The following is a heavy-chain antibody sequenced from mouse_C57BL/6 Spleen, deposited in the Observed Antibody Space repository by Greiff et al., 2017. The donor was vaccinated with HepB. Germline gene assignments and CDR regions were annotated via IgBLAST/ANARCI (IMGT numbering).Heavy chain of an antibody. Sequence: VQLQQSGPELVKPGASVKMSCKASGYTFTDYNMHWVKQSHGKSLEWIGYINPNNGGTSYDQKFKGKVTLTVNKASSTAYMELRSLTSEDSAVFDCARRSGAMEYWGQGTSGTVSS. CDR2: INPNNGGT. CDR1: GYTFTDYN. D-gene: IGHD1-3*01. CDR3: ARRSGAMEY. V-gene: IGHV1-22*01. J-gene: IGHJ4*01.